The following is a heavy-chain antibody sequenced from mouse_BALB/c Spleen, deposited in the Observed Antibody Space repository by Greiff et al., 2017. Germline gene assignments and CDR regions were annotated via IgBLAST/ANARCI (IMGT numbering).Heavy chain of an antibody. CDR3: ARHESTMITRGGYYAMDY. CDR2: ISSGGGST. D-gene: IGHD2-4*01. V-gene: IGHV5-12-1*01. Sequence: VQRVESGGGLVKPGGSLKLSCAASGFAFSSYDMSWVRQTPEKRLEWVAYISSGGGSTYYPDTVKGRFTISRDNAKNTLYMQMSSLKSEDTAMYYCARHESTMITRGGYYAMDYWGQGTSVTVSS. J-gene: IGHJ4*01. CDR1: GFAFSSYD.